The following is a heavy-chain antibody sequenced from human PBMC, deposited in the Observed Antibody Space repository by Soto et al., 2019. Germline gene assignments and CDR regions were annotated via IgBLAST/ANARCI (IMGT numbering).Heavy chain of an antibody. CDR1: GFTFSSYS. D-gene: IGHD3-22*01. CDR2: ISSSSSYI. V-gene: IGHV3-21*01. J-gene: IGHJ3*02. Sequence: GGSLRLSCAASGFTFSSYSMNWVRQAPGKGLEWVSSISSSSSYIYYADSVKGRFTISRDNAKNSLYLQMNSLRAEDTAVYYCAREGPMIVVNAFDIWGQGTMGTVSS. CDR3: AREGPMIVVNAFDI.